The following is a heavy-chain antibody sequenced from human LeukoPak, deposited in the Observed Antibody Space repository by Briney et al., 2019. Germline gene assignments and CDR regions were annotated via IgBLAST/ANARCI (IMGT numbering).Heavy chain of an antibody. CDR1: GFTFSGYA. J-gene: IGHJ5*02. D-gene: IGHD4-17*01. CDR2: VFASGSVF. V-gene: IGHV3-23*05. Sequence: TGGSLRLSCAASGFTFSGYAMAWVRQAPGKGLEWLSGVFASGSVFSYADSVKGRFTVSRDNSKDTLYLQMKSLGVDDTAIYFCAKDLNYGDGRWEFDVWGQGTLVTVSS. CDR3: AKDLNYGDGRWEFDV.